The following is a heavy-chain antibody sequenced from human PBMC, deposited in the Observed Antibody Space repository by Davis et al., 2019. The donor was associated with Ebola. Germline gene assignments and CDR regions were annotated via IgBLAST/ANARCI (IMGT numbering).Heavy chain of an antibody. CDR1: GFTFSSYG. D-gene: IGHD1-7*01. CDR2: IWYDGSNK. CDR3: ARLNWNYFSDAFDI. V-gene: IGHV3-33*01. Sequence: GGSLRLSCAASGFTFSSYGMHWVRQAPGKGLEWVAVIWYDGSNKYYADSVKGRFTISRDNSKNTLYLQMNSLRAEDTAVYYCARLNWNYFSDAFDIWGQGTMVTVSS. J-gene: IGHJ3*02.